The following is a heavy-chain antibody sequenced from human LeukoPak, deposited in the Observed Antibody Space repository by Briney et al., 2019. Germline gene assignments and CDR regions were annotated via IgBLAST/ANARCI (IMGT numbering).Heavy chain of an antibody. J-gene: IGHJ4*02. CDR1: GYTFTSYD. D-gene: IGHD6-6*01. Sequence: GASVKVSCKASGYTFTSYDINLVRQATGQGLEWMGWMNPNSGNTGYAQKFEGRVTITRNTSISTAYMELSSLRSEDTAVYYCARGRVAARPGVTDFDYWGQGTLVTVSS. V-gene: IGHV1-8*03. CDR2: MNPNSGNT. CDR3: ARGRVAARPGVTDFDY.